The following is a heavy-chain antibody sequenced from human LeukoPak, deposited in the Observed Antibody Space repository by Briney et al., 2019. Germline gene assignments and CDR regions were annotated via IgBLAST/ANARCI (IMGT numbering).Heavy chain of an antibody. V-gene: IGHV4-30-4*01. CDR1: GGSISSGDYY. D-gene: IGHD2-2*01. Sequence: PSETLSLTCTVSGGSISSGDYYWSWIRQPPGKGLEWIGYIYYSGSTYYNPSLKSRVTISVDTSKNQFSLKLSSVTAADTAVYHCARGSRPAIPAGDYFDYWGQGTLVTVSS. J-gene: IGHJ4*02. CDR2: IYYSGST. CDR3: ARGSRPAIPAGDYFDY.